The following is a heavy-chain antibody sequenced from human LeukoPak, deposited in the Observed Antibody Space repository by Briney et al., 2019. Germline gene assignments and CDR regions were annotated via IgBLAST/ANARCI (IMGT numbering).Heavy chain of an antibody. CDR3: AKDHQTTVVTPVWGFDY. V-gene: IGHV3-23*01. D-gene: IGHD4-23*01. CDR2: ISGSGGST. Sequence: PGGSLRLSCAASGFTFSSYAMSWVRQAPGKGLEWVSAISGSGGSTYYADSVKGRFTISRDNSKNTLYLRMNSLRAEDTAVYYCAKDHQTTVVTPVWGFDYWGQGTLVTVSS. J-gene: IGHJ4*02. CDR1: GFTFSSYA.